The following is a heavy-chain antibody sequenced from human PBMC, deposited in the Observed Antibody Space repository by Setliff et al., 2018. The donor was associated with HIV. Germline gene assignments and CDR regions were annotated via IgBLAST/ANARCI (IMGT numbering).Heavy chain of an antibody. V-gene: IGHV4-31*03. CDR3: ARHSGLGGYYSPFDY. CDR2: IYYSGST. CDR1: GGSITYGGHY. Sequence: SETLSLTCTVSGGSITYGGHYWSWIRQHPGKGLELIGYIYYSGSTYYNPSLKSRLTISVDTSKNQFSLKLSSVTAAGTTVYYCARHSGLGGYYSPFDYWGPGTLVTVSS. J-gene: IGHJ4*02. D-gene: IGHD3-22*01.